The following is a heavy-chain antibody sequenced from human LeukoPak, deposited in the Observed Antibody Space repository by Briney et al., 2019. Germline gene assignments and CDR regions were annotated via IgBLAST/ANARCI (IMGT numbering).Heavy chain of an antibody. J-gene: IGHJ4*02. Sequence: PSETLSLTCTVSGGSISSYYWSWIRQPAGKGLEWIGRIYTSGSTNYNPSLKSRVTMSVDTSKNQFSLKLSSVTAADTAVYYCARDPGGNYDFWSGSPTYYLDYWGQGTLVTVSS. V-gene: IGHV4-4*07. CDR1: GGSISSYY. D-gene: IGHD3-3*01. CDR3: ARDPGGNYDFWSGSPTYYLDY. CDR2: IYTSGST.